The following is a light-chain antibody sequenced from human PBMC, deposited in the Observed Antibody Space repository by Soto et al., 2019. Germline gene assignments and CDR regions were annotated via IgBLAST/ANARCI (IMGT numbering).Light chain of an antibody. CDR3: SSYAGINNLI. Sequence: QSALTQPASVSGSPGQSITISCTGTSSDVGGYNYVSWYQQQSGKAPKLIIYEVNKRPSGVPDRFSGSKSGNTASLTVSGLQAEDEADYYCSSYAGINNLIFGGGTKLTVL. V-gene: IGLV2-8*01. CDR2: EVN. J-gene: IGLJ2*01. CDR1: SSDVGGYNY.